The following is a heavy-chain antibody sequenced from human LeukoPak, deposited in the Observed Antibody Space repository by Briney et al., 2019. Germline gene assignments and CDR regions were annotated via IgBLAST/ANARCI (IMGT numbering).Heavy chain of an antibody. Sequence: SETLSLTCTVSGGSISSSSYYWGWIRQPPGKGLEWIGSICYSGSTYYNPSLKSRVTISVDTSKNQFSLKLSSVTAADTAVYYCARLNVVVTATWFDPWGQGTLVTVSS. J-gene: IGHJ5*02. D-gene: IGHD2-21*02. CDR2: ICYSGST. CDR3: ARLNVVVTATWFDP. V-gene: IGHV4-39*01. CDR1: GGSISSSSYY.